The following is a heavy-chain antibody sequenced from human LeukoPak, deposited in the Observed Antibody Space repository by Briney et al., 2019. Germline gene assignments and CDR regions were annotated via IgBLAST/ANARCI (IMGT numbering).Heavy chain of an antibody. CDR1: GFTFSTYG. D-gene: IGHD3-10*01. V-gene: IGHV3-64*01. J-gene: IGHJ4*02. CDR3: AKDLHYGSADY. Sequence: GGSLRLSCAASGFTFSTYGMYWVRQAPGKGLEYVSSISSNGNTYYANSVKGRFTISRDNAKNTLYLQMNSLRAEDTAVYYCAKDLHYGSADYWGQGTLVTVSS. CDR2: ISSNGNT.